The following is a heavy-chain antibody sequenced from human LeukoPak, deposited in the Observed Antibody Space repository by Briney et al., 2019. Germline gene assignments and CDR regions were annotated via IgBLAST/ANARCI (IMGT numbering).Heavy chain of an antibody. V-gene: IGHV3-7*01. CDR3: ARDWGHAGWFDP. CDR1: GFIFSKCW. CDR2: IKEDGSEK. J-gene: IGHJ5*02. D-gene: IGHD3-16*01. Sequence: PGGSLRLSCAASGFIFSKCWMSWVRQAPGKGLEWVANIKEDGSEKYYVDSVKGRFTISRDNAKNSLYLQMNSLRAEDTAVYYCARDWGHAGWFDPWGQGTLVTVSS.